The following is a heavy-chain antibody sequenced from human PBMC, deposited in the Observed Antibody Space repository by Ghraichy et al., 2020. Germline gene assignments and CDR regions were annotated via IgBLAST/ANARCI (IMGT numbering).Heavy chain of an antibody. CDR1: GFTFSTYA. CDR3: AKARGNCTGGSCYPNGFDP. V-gene: IGHV3-23*01. CDR2: IDGSGCST. J-gene: IGHJ5*02. Sequence: GGSLRLSCAASGFTFSTYAMSWVRQAPGKGLEWVSAIDGSGCSTYNADSVKGRFTISRDNSQTTLYLKMNSLRAEDTAVYYCAKARGNCTGGSCYPNGFDPWGQGTLVTVSS. D-gene: IGHD2-15*01.